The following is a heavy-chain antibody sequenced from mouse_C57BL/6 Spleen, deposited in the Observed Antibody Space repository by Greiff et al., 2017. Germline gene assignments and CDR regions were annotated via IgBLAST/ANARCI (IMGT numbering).Heavy chain of an antibody. Sequence: VQLQESGAELVKPGASVKISCKASGYTFTDYYINWVKQRPGQGLEWIGKIGPGSGSTYYNEKFKGKATLTADKSSSTAYMQLSSLTSEDSAVYVCATMMVTTDYYAMDYWGQGTSVTVSS. CDR2: IGPGSGST. J-gene: IGHJ4*01. V-gene: IGHV1-77*01. D-gene: IGHD2-3*01. CDR1: GYTFTDYY. CDR3: ATMMVTTDYYAMDY.